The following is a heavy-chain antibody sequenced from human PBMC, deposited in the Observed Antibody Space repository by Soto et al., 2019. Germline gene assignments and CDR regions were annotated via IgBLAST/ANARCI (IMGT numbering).Heavy chain of an antibody. CDR1: GDSISSPHYY. D-gene: IGHD3-16*01. CDR2: IYYTGNN. V-gene: IGHV4-30-4*01. J-gene: IGHJ4*02. Sequence: QVHLQESGPGLVKPSQTLSLSCTVSGDSISSPHYYWTWIRQPPGKGLEWVGYIYYTGNNFYNPALKSRVAMSVDPATNQFSLKRASVTDADTAVYFWAREPKQNSERSPLHGGFDSWGPGTLVTVSS. CDR3: AREPKQNSERSPLHGGFDS.